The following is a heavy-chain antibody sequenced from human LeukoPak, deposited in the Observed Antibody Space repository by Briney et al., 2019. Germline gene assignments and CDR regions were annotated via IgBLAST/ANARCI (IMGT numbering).Heavy chain of an antibody. CDR2: IRKKADGGTA. CDR1: GFTFGDYT. CDR3: TRDPPTRY. Sequence: GGSLRLSCTTSGFTFGDYTITWIRQAPGKGLEWVCFIRKKADGGTAEYAASVKGRFTVSRDDSKSIAYLQMNSLKTEDATVYYCTRDPPTRYWGQGTLVSVSS. J-gene: IGHJ4*02. D-gene: IGHD2-15*01. V-gene: IGHV3-49*03.